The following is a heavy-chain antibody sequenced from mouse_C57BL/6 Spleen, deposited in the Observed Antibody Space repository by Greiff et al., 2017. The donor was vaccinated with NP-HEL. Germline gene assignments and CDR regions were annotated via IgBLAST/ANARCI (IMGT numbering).Heavy chain of an antibody. D-gene: IGHD2-5*01. J-gene: IGHJ2*01. CDR1: GYTFTSYW. Sequence: VQLQQSGAELVKPGASVKLSCKASGYTFTSYWMHWVKQRPGQGLEWIGMIHPNSGSTNYNEKFKSKAKLTVDKSSSPAYMQLSSLTSEDSAVDYGAREETDSNYGFDYWGQGTTLTVSS. CDR2: IHPNSGST. V-gene: IGHV1-64*01. CDR3: AREETDSNYGFDY.